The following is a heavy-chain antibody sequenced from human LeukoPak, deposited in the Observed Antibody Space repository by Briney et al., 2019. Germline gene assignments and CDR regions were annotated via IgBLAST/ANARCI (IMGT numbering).Heavy chain of an antibody. CDR3: AREGYSSGWQYYYYYMDV. J-gene: IGHJ6*03. CDR1: GFTFGSYS. CDR2: ISSSSSYI. D-gene: IGHD6-19*01. V-gene: IGHV3-21*01. Sequence: PGGSLRLACAASGFTFGSYSMNWVRQAPGKGLEWVSSISSSSSYIYYADSVKGRFTISRDNAKNTLYLQMNSLRAEDTAVYYCAREGYSSGWQYYYYYMDVWGKGTTVTVSS.